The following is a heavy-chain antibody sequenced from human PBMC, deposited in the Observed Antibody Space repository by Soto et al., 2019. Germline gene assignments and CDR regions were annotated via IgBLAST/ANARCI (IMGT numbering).Heavy chain of an antibody. CDR3: ARMDGYCSSTSCYDAFDI. D-gene: IGHD2-2*01. CDR2: IYYSGST. V-gene: IGHV4-39*01. J-gene: IGHJ3*02. Sequence: SETLSLTCTVSGGSISSSSYYWGWIRQPPGKGLEWIGSIYYSGSTYYNPSLKSRVTISVDTSKNQFSLKLSSVTAADTAVYYCARMDGYCSSTSCYDAFDIWGQGTMVTVSS. CDR1: GGSISSSSYY.